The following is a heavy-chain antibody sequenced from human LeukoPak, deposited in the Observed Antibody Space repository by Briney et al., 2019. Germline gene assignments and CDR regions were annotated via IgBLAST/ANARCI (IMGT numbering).Heavy chain of an antibody. V-gene: IGHV3-9*01. J-gene: IGHJ4*02. D-gene: IGHD5-18*01. CDR2: ISWNSGSI. Sequence: PGGSLRLSCAASGFTFDDYAMHWVRHAPGKGLEWVSGISWNSGSIGYADSVKGRFTISRDNAKNSLYLQMNSLRAEDTALYYCAKAQVDTAMVGGYYFDYWGQGTLVTVSS. CDR1: GFTFDDYA. CDR3: AKAQVDTAMVGGYYFDY.